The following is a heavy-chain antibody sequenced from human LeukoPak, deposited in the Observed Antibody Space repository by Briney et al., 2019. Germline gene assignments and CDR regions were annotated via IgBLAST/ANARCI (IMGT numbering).Heavy chain of an antibody. Sequence: GGSLRLSCAASGFTFSSYEMNWVRQAPGKGLEWVSYISSSGSTIYYADPVKGRFTISRDNAKNSLYLQMNSLRAEDTAVYYCASGHTGPFDYWGQGTLVTVSS. CDR1: GFTFSSYE. V-gene: IGHV3-48*03. CDR3: ASGHTGPFDY. J-gene: IGHJ4*02. CDR2: ISSSGSTI. D-gene: IGHD2-21*01.